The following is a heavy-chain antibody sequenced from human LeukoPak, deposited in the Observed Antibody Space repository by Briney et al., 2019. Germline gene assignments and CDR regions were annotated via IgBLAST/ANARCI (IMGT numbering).Heavy chain of an antibody. Sequence: GASVKVSCKASGYTFTAYYIHWVRQAPGQGLERMGWISPNSGVTNYAQKFQGRVTMTRDTSISTAYMELSRLRPDDTAVYYCARDYDYGGNVGAFDIWGQGTMVTVSS. V-gene: IGHV1-2*02. CDR1: GYTFTAYY. CDR2: ISPNSGVT. D-gene: IGHD4-23*01. CDR3: ARDYDYGGNVGAFDI. J-gene: IGHJ3*02.